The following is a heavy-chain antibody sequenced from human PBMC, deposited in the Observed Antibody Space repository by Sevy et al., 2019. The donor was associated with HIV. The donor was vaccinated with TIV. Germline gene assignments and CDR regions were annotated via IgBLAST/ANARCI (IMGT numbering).Heavy chain of an antibody. D-gene: IGHD2-2*02. CDR3: SRDRAIVVVPAAIKARRFDP. Sequence: ASVKVSCKASGYTFTGYYMHWVRQAPGQGLEWMGWINPKSGGTNYAQKFQGRVTMTRDTSISTAYMELSRLRSDDTAVYYCSRDRAIVVVPAAIKARRFDPWGQGTLVTVSS. V-gene: IGHV1-2*02. CDR1: GYTFTGYY. CDR2: INPKSGGT. J-gene: IGHJ5*02.